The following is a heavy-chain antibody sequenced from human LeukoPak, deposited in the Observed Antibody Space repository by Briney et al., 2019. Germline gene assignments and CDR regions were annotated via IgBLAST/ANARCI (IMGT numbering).Heavy chain of an antibody. CDR2: IYHSGRT. CDR1: GYSISSGYY. J-gene: IGHJ4*02. Sequence: SETLSLTCAVSGYSISSGYYWGWIRQPPGKGLEWIGSIYHSGRTYYNPSLKSRVTISVDTSKNQFSLKLSSVTAADTAVYYCARAQGANYDYVWGSYRSFYFDYWGQGTLVTVSS. V-gene: IGHV4-38-2*01. D-gene: IGHD3-16*02. CDR3: ARAQGANYDYVWGSYRSFYFDY.